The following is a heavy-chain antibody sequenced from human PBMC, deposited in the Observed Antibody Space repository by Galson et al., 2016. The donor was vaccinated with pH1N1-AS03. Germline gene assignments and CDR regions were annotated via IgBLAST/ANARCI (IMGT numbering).Heavy chain of an antibody. D-gene: IGHD3-10*01. CDR1: GDTFTSYD. CDR2: MNPNSGNR. J-gene: IGHJ3*01. CDR3: AREVSYGSGRRDVFDF. Sequence: SVKVSCKASGDTFTSYDINWVRQATGQGLEWMGWMNPNSGNRNHAQKFEGRLTMTRDTSTSTAYMELSSLRPEDTAVYYCAREVSYGSGRRDVFDFWGQGTMVTVSS. V-gene: IGHV1-8*01.